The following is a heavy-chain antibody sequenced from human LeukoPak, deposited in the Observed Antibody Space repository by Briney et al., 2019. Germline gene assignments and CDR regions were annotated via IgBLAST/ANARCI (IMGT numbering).Heavy chain of an antibody. Sequence: PAGSLRLSCAASGFTFSGYSMNWVRQAPGKGLEWVCYITSSGGTIYYIDSVKGRFTISRDNTKNSLYLQMNNLRVEDTAVYYCVRDTSWAFDIWGQGTMVPVSS. CDR1: GFTFSGYS. CDR2: ITSSGGTI. V-gene: IGHV3-48*01. J-gene: IGHJ3*02. CDR3: VRDTSWAFDI.